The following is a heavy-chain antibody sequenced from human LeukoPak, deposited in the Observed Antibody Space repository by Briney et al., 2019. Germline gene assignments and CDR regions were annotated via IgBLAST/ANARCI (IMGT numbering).Heavy chain of an antibody. J-gene: IGHJ3*02. CDR1: GYTVTSYG. D-gene: IGHD4-17*01. V-gene: IGHV1-18*01. CDR2: ISAYNGNT. CDR3: ASPYGDGGGGGAFDI. Sequence: ASVKVSCKASGYTVTSYGISWVRQAPGQGLEWMGWISAYNGNTNYAQKLQGRVTMTTDTSTSTAYMELSSLRSEDTAVYYCASPYGDGGGGGAFDIWGQGTMVTVSS.